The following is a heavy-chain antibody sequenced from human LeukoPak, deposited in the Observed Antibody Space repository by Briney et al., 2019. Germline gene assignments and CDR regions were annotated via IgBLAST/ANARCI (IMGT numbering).Heavy chain of an antibody. V-gene: IGHV3-23*01. CDR1: GLTFSSYA. Sequence: PGGSLRLSCAASGLTFSSYAMSWVRQAPGKGLEWVSGNSGSGGRTYYADSVKGRFTISRDNSKNTLYLQMNSLRAEDTAVYYCAKSTAGYDYFDYWGQGTLVTVSS. J-gene: IGHJ4*02. CDR2: NSGSGGRT. D-gene: IGHD5-12*01. CDR3: AKSTAGYDYFDY.